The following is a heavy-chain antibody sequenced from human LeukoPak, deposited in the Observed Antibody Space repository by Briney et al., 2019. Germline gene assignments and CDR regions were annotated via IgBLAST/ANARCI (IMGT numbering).Heavy chain of an antibody. CDR1: GGTFSSYA. CDR2: IIPILGIA. D-gene: IGHD5-18*01. V-gene: IGHV1-69*04. J-gene: IGHJ4*02. Sequence: SVKVFCKASGGTFSSYAISWVRQAPGHGLEWMGRIIPILGIANYAQKFQGRVTITADKSTSTAYMELSSLRSEDTAVYYCARTVDTAMVGDYFDYWGQGTLVTVSS. CDR3: ARTVDTAMVGDYFDY.